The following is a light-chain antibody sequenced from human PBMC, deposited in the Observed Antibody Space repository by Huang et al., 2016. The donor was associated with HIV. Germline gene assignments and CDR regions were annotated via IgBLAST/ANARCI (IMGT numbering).Light chain of an antibody. V-gene: IGKV1-5*03. CDR3: QQYSSYPPLT. J-gene: IGKJ3*01. Sequence: DIQMTQSTSTLSASVGERVSFTCRASQRISSYLAWYQQKPGKAPKLRSDQASTVQSGVPARFSGSGSGTEFTLTISSLQPDDFATYYCQQYSSYPPLTFGPGTKVDIK. CDR1: QRISSY. CDR2: QAS.